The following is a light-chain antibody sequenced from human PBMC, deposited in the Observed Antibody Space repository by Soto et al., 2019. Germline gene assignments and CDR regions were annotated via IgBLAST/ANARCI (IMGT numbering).Light chain of an antibody. J-gene: IGLJ1*01. V-gene: IGLV2-14*01. CDR1: SSDVGGYDY. CDR3: SSYTSTSTYV. Sequence: QSVLTQPASVSGSPGQSITISCTGTSSDVGGYDYVSWYQQHPGKAPKFMIYKVTTWPSGVSHRFSGSKSGNTASLTISGLQAEDEADYYCSSYTSTSTYVFGTGTKLTVL. CDR2: KVT.